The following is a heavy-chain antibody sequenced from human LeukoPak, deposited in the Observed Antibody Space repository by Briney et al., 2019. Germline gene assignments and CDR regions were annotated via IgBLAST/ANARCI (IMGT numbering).Heavy chain of an antibody. CDR2: ISGSGGST. D-gene: IGHD6-13*01. Sequence: GGSLRLSCAASGFTVSTTYMSWVRQAPGKGLEWVSAISGSGGSTYYADSVKGRFTISRDNSKNTLYLQMNSLRAEDTAVYYCAKDKSYSSSSFDYWGQGTLVTVSS. CDR1: GFTVSTTY. CDR3: AKDKSYSSSSFDY. J-gene: IGHJ4*02. V-gene: IGHV3-23*01.